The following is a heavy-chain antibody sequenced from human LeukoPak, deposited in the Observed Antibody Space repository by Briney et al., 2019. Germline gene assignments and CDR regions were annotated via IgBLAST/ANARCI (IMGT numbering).Heavy chain of an antibody. V-gene: IGHV3-48*03. CDR3: ARDRYDYVWGSYVFDY. D-gene: IGHD3-16*01. CDR1: GFTFSSYE. J-gene: IGHJ4*02. CDR2: ISSSGSTI. Sequence: PGGSLRLSCAASGFTFSSYEVNWVRQAPGKGLEWVSYISSSGSTIYYADSVKGRFTISRDNAKNSLYLQMNSLRAEDTAVYYCARDRYDYVWGSYVFDYWGQGTLVTVSS.